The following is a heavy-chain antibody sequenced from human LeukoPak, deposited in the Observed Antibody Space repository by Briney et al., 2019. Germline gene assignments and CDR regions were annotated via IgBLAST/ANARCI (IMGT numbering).Heavy chain of an antibody. CDR1: GGSISSYY. J-gene: IGHJ6*02. V-gene: IGHV4-59*01. CDR3: ARSSDYGDYGRRYHYYGMDV. Sequence: SETLSPTCTVSGGSISSYYWSWIRQPPGKGLEWIGYIYYSGSTNYNPSLKSRVTISVDTSKNQFSLKLSSVTAADTAAYYCARSSDYGDYGRRYHYYGMDVWGQGTTVTVSS. D-gene: IGHD4-17*01. CDR2: IYYSGST.